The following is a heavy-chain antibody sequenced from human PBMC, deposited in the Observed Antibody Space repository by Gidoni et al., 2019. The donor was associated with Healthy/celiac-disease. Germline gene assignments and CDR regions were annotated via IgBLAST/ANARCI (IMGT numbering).Heavy chain of an antibody. D-gene: IGHD3-22*01. V-gene: IGHV4-39*01. J-gene: IGHJ6*02. CDR1: GGSISSSSYY. Sequence: QLQLQESGPGLVKPSETLSLTCTVSGGSISSSSYYWGWIRQPPGKGLEWIGSIYYSGSTSYNPSLKSRVTIAVDTSKNQFSLKLSSVTAADTAVYYCASGPLNTRPDVGYESSGYYSHYYYGMDVWGQGTTVTVSS. CDR2: IYYSGST. CDR3: ASGPLNTRPDVGYESSGYYSHYYYGMDV.